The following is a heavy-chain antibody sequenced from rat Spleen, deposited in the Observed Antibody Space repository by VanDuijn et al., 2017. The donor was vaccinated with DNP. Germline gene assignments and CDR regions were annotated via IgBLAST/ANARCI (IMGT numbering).Heavy chain of an antibody. D-gene: IGHD4-3*01. Sequence: EVQLVDSGGDLVQPGRSLKLSCVASGFTFSYYWMAWVRQVPGKGLEWIASITGGSRITSYPDSVKGRFTISRDHAKPSLYLQMDSLRSEDTATYYCTTDNSGLNWFAYWGQGTLVTVSS. CDR3: TTDNSGLNWFAY. V-gene: IGHV5-31*01. CDR1: GFTFSYYW. CDR2: ITGGSRIT. J-gene: IGHJ3*01.